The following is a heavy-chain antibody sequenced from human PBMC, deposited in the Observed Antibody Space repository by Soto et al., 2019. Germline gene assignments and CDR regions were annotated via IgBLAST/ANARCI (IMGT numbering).Heavy chain of an antibody. D-gene: IGHD6-19*01. J-gene: IGHJ3*02. Sequence: VQLLESGGGLVQPGGSLRLSCAASGFTFSSYAMHWVRQAPGKGLEWVAVISYDGSNKYYADSVKGRFTISRDNSKNTLYLQMNSLRAEDTAVYYCARDLPGIAVAGDAFDIWGQGTMVTVSS. V-gene: IGHV3-30-3*01. CDR1: GFTFSSYA. CDR3: ARDLPGIAVAGDAFDI. CDR2: ISYDGSNK.